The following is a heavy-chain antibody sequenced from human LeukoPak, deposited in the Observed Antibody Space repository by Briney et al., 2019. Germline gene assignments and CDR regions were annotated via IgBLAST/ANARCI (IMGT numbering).Heavy chain of an antibody. CDR1: PFTFSTYS. CDR3: ARDPASGRYYSDY. CDR2: ISSSSSTI. D-gene: IGHD1-26*01. Sequence: GGSLRLSCAASPFTFSTYSMTWVRQAPGKGLEWISYISSSSSTIYYADSVRGRFTISRDNAKNSLYLQMNSLRDEDTAAYYCARDPASGRYYSDYWGQGTLVTVSS. J-gene: IGHJ4*02. V-gene: IGHV3-48*02.